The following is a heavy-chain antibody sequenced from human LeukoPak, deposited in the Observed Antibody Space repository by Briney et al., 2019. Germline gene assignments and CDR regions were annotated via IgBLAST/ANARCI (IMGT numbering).Heavy chain of an antibody. D-gene: IGHD1-26*01. J-gene: IGHJ6*03. V-gene: IGHV3-21*01. CDR2: ITSTSAYR. Sequence: GGSLRLSCVGSGFAFNAYTITWVRQAPGKGLEWVSSITSTSAYRQYGDSVRGRFTISRDNTKNSVYLQMDSLGAEDTAVYHCARVTMGATTLNYYYFFMDVWGKGTTVTVSS. CDR1: GFAFNAYT. CDR3: ARVTMGATTLNYYYFFMDV.